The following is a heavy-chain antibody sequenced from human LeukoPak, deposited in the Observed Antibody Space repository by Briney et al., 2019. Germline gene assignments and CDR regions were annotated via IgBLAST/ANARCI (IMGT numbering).Heavy chain of an antibody. Sequence: QPGGSLRVSCEASGFTFNTYDMNWVRQAPGKGLEWVAVISYDGSNKYYVDSVRGRFTISRDNSKNTLYLQMNSLRPGDTAVYSCAKEDVASLSCWGQGTLVTAS. CDR3: AKEDVASLSC. V-gene: IGHV3-30*18. CDR1: GFTFNTYD. J-gene: IGHJ4*02. D-gene: IGHD2-15*01. CDR2: ISYDGSNK.